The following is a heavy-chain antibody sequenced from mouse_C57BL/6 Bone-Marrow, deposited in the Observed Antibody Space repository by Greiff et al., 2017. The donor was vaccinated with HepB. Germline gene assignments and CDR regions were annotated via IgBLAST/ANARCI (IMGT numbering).Heavy chain of an antibody. D-gene: IGHD2-3*01. J-gene: IGHJ4*01. Sequence: QVQLQQPGAELVKPGASVKLSCKASGYTFTSYWMHWVKQRPGQGLEWIGMIHPNSGSTNYNEKFKSKATLTVDKSSSTAYMQLSSLTSEDSAVYYCATRYDGYYLISYYYAMDYWGQGTSVTVSS. CDR1: GYTFTSYW. CDR3: ATRYDGYYLISYYYAMDY. V-gene: IGHV1-64*01. CDR2: IHPNSGST.